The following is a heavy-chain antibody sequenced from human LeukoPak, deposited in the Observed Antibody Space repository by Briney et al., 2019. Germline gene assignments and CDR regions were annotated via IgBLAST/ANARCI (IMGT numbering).Heavy chain of an antibody. D-gene: IGHD1-1*01. Sequence: GGSLRLSCAASGLSFSFYAMSWVRQAPGKGLEWVSSISGGGAGTYYADSVRGRFTISRDNSKNTLYLQMNSLRAEDTALYYCAKDFVRYNIQFDYWGQGTLVTVSS. J-gene: IGHJ4*02. CDR2: ISGGGAGT. CDR3: AKDFVRYNIQFDY. CDR1: GLSFSFYA. V-gene: IGHV3-23*01.